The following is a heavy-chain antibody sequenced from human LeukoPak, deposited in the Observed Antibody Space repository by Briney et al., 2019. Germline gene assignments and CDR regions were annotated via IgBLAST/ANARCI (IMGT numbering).Heavy chain of an antibody. D-gene: IGHD4-23*01. CDR3: TRHQDYGGSFDY. CDR2: IYYSGST. CDR1: GGSISSYY. V-gene: IGHV4-59*08. J-gene: IGHJ4*02. Sequence: SETLSLTCTVSGGSISSYYWSWIRQPPGKGLEWIGYIYYSGSTNYNPSLKSRVTISVDTSKNQFSLKLSSVTAADTAVYYCTRHQDYGGSFDYWGQGTLVTVSS.